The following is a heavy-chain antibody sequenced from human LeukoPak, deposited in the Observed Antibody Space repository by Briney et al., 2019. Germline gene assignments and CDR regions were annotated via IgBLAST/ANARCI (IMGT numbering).Heavy chain of an antibody. J-gene: IGHJ4*02. CDR3: AKDRRRIFGVGHFDY. D-gene: IGHD3-3*01. V-gene: IGHV3-23*01. CDR1: GFTFSSYA. CDR2: ISGSGGST. Sequence: GGSLRLSCAASGFTFSSYAMSWARQAPGKGLEWVSAISGSGGSTYYADSVKGRFTISRDNSKNTLYLQMNSLRAEDTAVYYCAKDRRRIFGVGHFDYWGQGTLVTVSS.